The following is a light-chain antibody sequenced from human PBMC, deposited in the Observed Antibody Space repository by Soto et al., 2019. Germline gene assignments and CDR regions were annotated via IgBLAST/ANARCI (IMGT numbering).Light chain of an antibody. J-gene: IGKJ2*01. V-gene: IGKV2-30*02. Sequence: DVVMTQSPLSLPVTLGQPASISCRSSQSLVHSDGNTYLHWFQQRPGQSPRRLIYKVSNRDSGGPDRFSGSGSGTDFTLKISRVEAEDLGVYYCIQGSHSKTFGQGTKLEIK. CDR3: IQGSHSKT. CDR2: KVS. CDR1: QSLVHSDGNTY.